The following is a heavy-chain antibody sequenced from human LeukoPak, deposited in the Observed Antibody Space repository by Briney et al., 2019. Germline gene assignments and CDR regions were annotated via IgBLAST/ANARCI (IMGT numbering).Heavy chain of an antibody. CDR2: ISYDGSNK. CDR3: ARGMYYYDSSGYYLDY. V-gene: IGHV3-30-3*01. Sequence: PGGTLRLSCAASGFTFSSYDMHWVRQAPGKGLEWVAVISYDGSNKYYADSVKGRFTISRDNSKNTLYLQMNSLRAEDTAVYYCARGMYYYDSSGYYLDYWGQGTLVTVSS. J-gene: IGHJ4*02. CDR1: GFTFSSYD. D-gene: IGHD3-22*01.